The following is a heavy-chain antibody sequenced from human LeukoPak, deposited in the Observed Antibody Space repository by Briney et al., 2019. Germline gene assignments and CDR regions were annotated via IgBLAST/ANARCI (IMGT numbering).Heavy chain of an antibody. CDR3: ARGSDYGVGAFGI. V-gene: IGHV3-48*03. J-gene: IGHJ3*02. CDR2: ISTSVSTI. D-gene: IGHD4-17*01. Sequence: PGGSLRLSCAASGFAFSSYEMNWVRQAPGKGLEWVSYISTSVSTIYYGDSVKGRFTISRDNAKNSLFLQMNILRAEDTAVYYCARGSDYGVGAFGIWGQGTMVTVSS. CDR1: GFAFSSYE.